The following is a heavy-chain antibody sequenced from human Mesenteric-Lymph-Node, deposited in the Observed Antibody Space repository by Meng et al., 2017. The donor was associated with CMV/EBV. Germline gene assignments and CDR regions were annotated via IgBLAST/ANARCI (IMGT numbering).Heavy chain of an antibody. J-gene: IGHJ4*02. Sequence: GESLKISCAASGFTFSIYSLHWVRQAPGKGLEWVAYIGSSSNTIYYADSVEGRFTVSRDDAKRSLHLLMNNLRDEDTAVYYCARHNLLTGWDVWGQGTLVTVSS. D-gene: IGHD3-9*01. CDR2: IGSSSNTI. CDR1: GFTFSIYS. CDR3: ARHNLLTGWDV. V-gene: IGHV3-48*02.